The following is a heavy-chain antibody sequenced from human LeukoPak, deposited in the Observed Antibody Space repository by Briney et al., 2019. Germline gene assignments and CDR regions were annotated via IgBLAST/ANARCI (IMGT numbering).Heavy chain of an antibody. V-gene: IGHV3-30-3*01. Sequence: PGGSLRLSCAASGFTFSSYAMHWVRQAPGKGLEWVAVISYDGSNKYYADSVKGRFTISRDNSKNTLYLQMNSLRAEDTAVYYCAKDEREYHILTGYPDYWGQGTLVTVSS. J-gene: IGHJ4*02. CDR1: GFTFSSYA. CDR3: AKDEREYHILTGYPDY. D-gene: IGHD3-9*01. CDR2: ISYDGSNK.